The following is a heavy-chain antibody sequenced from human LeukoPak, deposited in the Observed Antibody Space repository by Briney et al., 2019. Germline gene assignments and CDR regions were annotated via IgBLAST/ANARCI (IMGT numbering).Heavy chain of an antibody. CDR1: GFTFDDYA. CDR2: ISWNSGSI. Sequence: GGSLRLSCAASGFTFDDYAMHWVWQAPGKGLEWVSGISWNSGSIGYADSVKGRFTISRDNAKNSLYLQMNSLRAEDTALYYCAKVIAVAGGFDYWGQGTLVTVSS. CDR3: AKVIAVAGGFDY. J-gene: IGHJ4*02. D-gene: IGHD6-19*01. V-gene: IGHV3-9*01.